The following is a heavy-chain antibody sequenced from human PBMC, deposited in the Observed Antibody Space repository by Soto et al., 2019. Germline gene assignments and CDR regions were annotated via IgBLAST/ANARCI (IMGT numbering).Heavy chain of an antibody. CDR1: GDSVSSNSAA. D-gene: IGHD3-16*01. J-gene: IGHJ3*02. Sequence: SQTLSLTCAISGDSVSSNSAAWNWVRQSPSRGLEWLGRTYYRSKWYNDYAVSVKSRITINPDTSKNQFSLQLNSVTPEDTVVYYCARGLRRRWRDFDAFDIWGQGTMVTVSS. CDR2: TYYRSKWYN. V-gene: IGHV6-1*01. CDR3: ARGLRRRWRDFDAFDI.